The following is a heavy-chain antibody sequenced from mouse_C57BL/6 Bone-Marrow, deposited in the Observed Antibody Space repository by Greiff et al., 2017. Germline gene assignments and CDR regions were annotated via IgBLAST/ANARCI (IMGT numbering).Heavy chain of an antibody. D-gene: IGHD1-1*02. J-gene: IGHJ2*01. CDR3: ARERNYWYFDY. CDR1: GYTFTSYW. V-gene: IGHV1-64*01. Sequence: QVQLKQPGAELVKPGASVKLSCKASGYTFTSYWMHWVKQRPGQGLEWIGMIHPNSGSTNYNEKFKSKATLTVDKSSSTAYMQLSSLTSEDSAVYYCARERNYWYFDYWGQGTTLTVSS. CDR2: IHPNSGST.